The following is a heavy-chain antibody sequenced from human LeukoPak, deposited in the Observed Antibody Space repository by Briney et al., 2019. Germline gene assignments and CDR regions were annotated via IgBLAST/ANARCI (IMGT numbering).Heavy chain of an antibody. V-gene: IGHV4-59*08. CDR3: ARQAVVVWVKGLDY. Sequence: SETLSLTCTVSGDSISSYYWSWIRQPPGKGREWIGYIYYSGSTNYNPSLKSRVTISVDTSKNQFSLKMSSVTAAAKDAYYCARQAVVVWVKGLDYWGQGTLVTVSS. CDR1: GDSISSYY. D-gene: IGHD3-22*01. CDR2: IYYSGST. J-gene: IGHJ4*02.